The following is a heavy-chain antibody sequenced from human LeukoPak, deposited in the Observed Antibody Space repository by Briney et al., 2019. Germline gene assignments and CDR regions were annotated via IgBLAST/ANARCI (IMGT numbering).Heavy chain of an antibody. V-gene: IGHV4-34*01. CDR3: ARGGLGYCSGGSCQAYYYYYGMDV. CDR1: GGSFSGYY. D-gene: IGHD2-15*01. CDR2: INHRVST. J-gene: IGHJ6*02. Sequence: SETLSLTCAVYGGSFSGYYWSGIRQPPGKGLEWIGEINHRVSTNYTPSLKSRVTISVDTSKNQFSLKLSSVTAADTAVYYCARGGLGYCSGGSCQAYYYYYGMDVWGQGTTVTVSS.